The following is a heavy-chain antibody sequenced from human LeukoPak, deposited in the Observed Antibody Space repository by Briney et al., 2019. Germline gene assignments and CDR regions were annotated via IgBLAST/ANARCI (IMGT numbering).Heavy chain of an antibody. CDR3: ARIYCSSTTCYFPSWFDP. V-gene: IGHV4-39*01. J-gene: IGHJ5*02. CDR2: IYYSGST. Sequence: SETLSLTCNVSGGSISSGSYFWGRVRQPPGEGLEWIGSIYYSGSTYYNPSLKSRVTISVDTSKNQFSLKLTSVTAADTAVYYCARIYCSSTTCYFPSWFDPWGQGTLVTVSS. CDR1: GGSISSGSYF. D-gene: IGHD2-2*01.